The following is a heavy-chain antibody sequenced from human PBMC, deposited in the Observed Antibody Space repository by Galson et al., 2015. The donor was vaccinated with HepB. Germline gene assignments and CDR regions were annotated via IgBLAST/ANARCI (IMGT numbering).Heavy chain of an antibody. V-gene: IGHV1-3*01. CDR3: ARNARRVGYDYYSMDV. CDR1: GYTFTSYA. Sequence: SVKVSCKASGYTFTSYAMHWVRQAPGQRLEWMGWINAGNGNTKYSQKFQDRVTITRDTSASTAYMELTSLRSEDTAVYYCARNARRVGYDYYSMDVWGKGTPVTVSS. J-gene: IGHJ6*03. CDR2: INAGNGNT. D-gene: IGHD1-26*01.